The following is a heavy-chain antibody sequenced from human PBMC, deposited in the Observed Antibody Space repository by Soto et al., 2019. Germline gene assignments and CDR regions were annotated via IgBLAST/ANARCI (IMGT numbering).Heavy chain of an antibody. J-gene: IGHJ4*02. V-gene: IGHV4-34*01. D-gene: IGHD3-9*01. CDR1: GGSISGYY. Sequence: QVQLQQWGAGLLKPSETLSLTCAVYGGSISGYYWSWIRQPPGKGLEWIGEINHSGSTNYNPSLKSRVTISVDTSKNQFSLKLSSVTAADTAVYYCARGYYDILTGYYHDYWGQGTLVTVSS. CDR3: ARGYYDILTGYYHDY. CDR2: INHSGST.